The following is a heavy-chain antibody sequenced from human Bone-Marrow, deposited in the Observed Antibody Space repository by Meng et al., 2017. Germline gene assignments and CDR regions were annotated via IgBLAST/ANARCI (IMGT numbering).Heavy chain of an antibody. CDR1: GATFSSDA. J-gene: IGHJ5*01. Sequence: GVEAKRPRASVKVSGKVSGATFSSDAISWVRQAPGHGLEGVRGIMPIFGTATYAQNFHGRVMITADNSTGTTYMELCSLKPDATAASYSARAENCSGVICTVTSFDSWGQGTLVTVSS. D-gene: IGHD2-15*01. V-gene: IGHV1-69*06. CDR3: ARAENCSGVICTVTSFDS. CDR2: IMPIFGTA.